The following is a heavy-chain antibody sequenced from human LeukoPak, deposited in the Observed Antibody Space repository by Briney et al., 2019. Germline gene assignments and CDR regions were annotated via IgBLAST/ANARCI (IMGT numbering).Heavy chain of an antibody. CDR3: ARQGYGSGYYYFDY. V-gene: IGHV4-59*01. Sequence: PSETLSLTCTVSGGSISRYYWSWIRQPPGKGLEWIGYVYYSGTTNYNPSLKSRVTISVDTSKNQFSLKLSSVTAADTAVYYCARQGYGSGYYYFDYWGQGTLVTVSS. CDR1: GGSISRYY. CDR2: VYYSGTT. J-gene: IGHJ4*02. D-gene: IGHD6-19*01.